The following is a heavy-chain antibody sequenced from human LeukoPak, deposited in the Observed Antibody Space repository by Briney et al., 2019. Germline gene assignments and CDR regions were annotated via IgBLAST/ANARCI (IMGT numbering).Heavy chain of an antibody. J-gene: IGHJ4*02. CDR1: GGSISGHY. D-gene: IGHD2-2*01. CDR2: IFSTGAT. V-gene: IGHV4-59*11. CDR3: ARFSTRFGSGCSDASCYVHY. Sequence: SETLSLTCTVSGGSISGHYWTWIRLPPGKGLELLGHIFSTGATHYNPSLRGRVTLSIDTSKNQFSLTLTSVNVEDTAVYYCARFSTRFGSGCSDASCYVHYWGQGTQVTVSP.